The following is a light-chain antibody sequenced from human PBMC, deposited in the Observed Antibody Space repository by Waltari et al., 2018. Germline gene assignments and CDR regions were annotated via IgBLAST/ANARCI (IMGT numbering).Light chain of an antibody. J-gene: IGKJ1*01. V-gene: IGKV3-20*01. CDR2: GAS. CDR3: QHYLRLPVT. CDR1: QSVTRA. Sequence: EIVLTQSPGTLSLSPGESATLPCRTSQSVTRALAWYQQKPGQAPRLIIYGASNRATGIPDRFSGSGSGTDFSLTISSLEPEDFAVYYCQHYLRLPVTFGQGTKVEVK.